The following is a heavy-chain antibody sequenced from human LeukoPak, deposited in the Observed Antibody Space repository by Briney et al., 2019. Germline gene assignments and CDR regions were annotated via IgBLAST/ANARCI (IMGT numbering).Heavy chain of an antibody. CDR1: GGSFSSYY. J-gene: IGHJ4*02. CDR3: ARRSIVVAAVDY. CDR2: INHSGST. V-gene: IGHV4-34*01. D-gene: IGHD3-22*01. Sequence: PSETLSLTCAVYGGSFSSYYWSWIRQPPGKGLEWIGEINHSGSTNYNPSLKSRVTISVDTSKNQFSLKLSSVTAADTAVYYCARRSIVVAAVDYWGQGTLVTVSS.